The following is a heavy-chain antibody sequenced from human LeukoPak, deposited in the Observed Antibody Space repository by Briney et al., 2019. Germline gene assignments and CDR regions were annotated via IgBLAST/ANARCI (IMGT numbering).Heavy chain of an antibody. CDR1: GFTFSDYA. V-gene: IGHV3-48*01. J-gene: IGHJ4*02. Sequence: GGSLRLSCAASGFTFSDYAMNWVRQAPGKGLEWVSYIGVGSSTKYYGDSVQGRFSISRDDSKNSVYLEMNSLRTEDTAVYFCARERYHGSGAPKYDFWGQGTLVTVSS. CDR2: IGVGSSTK. D-gene: IGHD3-10*01. CDR3: ARERYHGSGAPKYDF.